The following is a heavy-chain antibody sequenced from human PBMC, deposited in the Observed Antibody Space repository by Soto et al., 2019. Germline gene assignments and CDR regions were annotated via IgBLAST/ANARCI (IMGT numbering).Heavy chain of an antibody. CDR1: GFTFSSYG. CDR3: AKRGAKFDYYYGMDV. D-gene: IGHD1-26*01. CDR2: ISYDGSNK. J-gene: IGHJ6*02. V-gene: IGHV3-30*18. Sequence: PGGSLRLSCAASGFTFSSYGMHWVRQAPGKGLEWVAVISYDGSNKYYADSVKGRFTISRDNSKNTLYLQMNSLRAEDTAVYYCAKRGAKFDYYYGMDVWGQGTTVTVSS.